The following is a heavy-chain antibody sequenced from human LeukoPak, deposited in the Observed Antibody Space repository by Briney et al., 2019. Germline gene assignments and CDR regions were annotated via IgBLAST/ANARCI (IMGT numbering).Heavy chain of an antibody. Sequence: SETLSLTCTVSGGSISSYYWSWIRQPAGKGLDWIGRIYTSGSTNYNPSLKSRVTMSVDTSKNQFSLKLSSVTAADTAVYYCARWSVGSSGWYSWFDPWGQGTLVTVSS. J-gene: IGHJ5*02. CDR3: ARWSVGSSGWYSWFDP. CDR1: GGSISSYY. V-gene: IGHV4-4*07. D-gene: IGHD6-19*01. CDR2: IYTSGST.